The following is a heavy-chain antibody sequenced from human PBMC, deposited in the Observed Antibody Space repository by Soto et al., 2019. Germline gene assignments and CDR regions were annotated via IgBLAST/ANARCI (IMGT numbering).Heavy chain of an antibody. D-gene: IGHD1-26*01. J-gene: IGHJ4*02. Sequence: SETLSLTCTVSGASISRYYWSWIRQSPGKGLEWIGYLYNTGSTIYNPSLKSRVTISVDTSKNQFSLKMNSVTAADTAVYYCARVYSGSYSDSWGQGTLVTVSS. V-gene: IGHV4-59*12. CDR3: ARVYSGSYSDS. CDR1: GASISRYY. CDR2: LYNTGST.